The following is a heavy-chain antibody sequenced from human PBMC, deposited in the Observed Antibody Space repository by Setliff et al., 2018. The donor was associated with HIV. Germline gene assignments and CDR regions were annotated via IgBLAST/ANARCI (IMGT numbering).Heavy chain of an antibody. J-gene: IGHJ4*02. CDR3: AKESPRAGYSVFDY. Sequence: GSLRLSCAASGFTFSSYGMHWVRQAPGKGLEWVAVIWSDGSNKYYADSVKGRFTISRDNSKNTLYLQMNSLRAEDTAVYYCAKESPRAGYSVFDYWGQGTQVTVSS. D-gene: IGHD5-18*01. CDR1: GFTFSSYG. CDR2: IWSDGSNK. V-gene: IGHV3-33*06.